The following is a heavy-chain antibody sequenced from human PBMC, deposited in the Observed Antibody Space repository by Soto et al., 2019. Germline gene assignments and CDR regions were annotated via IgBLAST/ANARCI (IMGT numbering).Heavy chain of an antibody. CDR3: ARGGGFCISTSCYGIGTHYYYYMAV. J-gene: IGHJ6*03. D-gene: IGHD2-2*01. CDR2: IYYSGST. V-gene: IGHV4-59*08. Sequence: SETLSLTCTVSGGSISSYYWSWIRQPPGKGLEWIGYIYYSGSTNYNPSLKSRVTISVDTSKNQFSLKLSSVTAADTAVYYCARGGGFCISTSCYGIGTHYYYYMAVGGKGTTATVSS. CDR1: GGSISSYY.